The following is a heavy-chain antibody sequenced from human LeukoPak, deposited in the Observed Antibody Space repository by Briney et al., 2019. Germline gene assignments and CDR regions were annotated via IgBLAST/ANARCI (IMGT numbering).Heavy chain of an antibody. V-gene: IGHV3-23*01. CDR1: GFTFSSYA. Sequence: GGSLRLSCAASGFTFSSYALSWVRQAPGKGLEWVSDISGSGGSTYYADSVKGRFTISRDNSKNTLYLQMNSLRAEDTAVYYCAKANSGYDILTGYYPTTYYYYMDVWGKGTTVTVSS. CDR3: AKANSGYDILTGYYPTTYYYYMDV. CDR2: ISGSGGST. D-gene: IGHD3-9*01. J-gene: IGHJ6*03.